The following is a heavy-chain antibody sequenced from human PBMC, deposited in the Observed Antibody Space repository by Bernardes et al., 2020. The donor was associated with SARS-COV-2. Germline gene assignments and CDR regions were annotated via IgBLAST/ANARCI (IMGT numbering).Heavy chain of an antibody. CDR1: GYTFIGYG. CDR2: ISPNTGDT. Sequence: ASVKVSCKASGYTFIGYGISWVRQAPGQGLEWMGWISPNTGDTNYAQKLQGRVTMTTDTSTSTAYMELKSLTSDDTAVYYCLKTTSVSGTTWFDYWGQGTLVIVSS. V-gene: IGHV1-18*04. CDR3: LKTTSVSGTTWFDY. D-gene: IGHD6-19*01. J-gene: IGHJ4*02.